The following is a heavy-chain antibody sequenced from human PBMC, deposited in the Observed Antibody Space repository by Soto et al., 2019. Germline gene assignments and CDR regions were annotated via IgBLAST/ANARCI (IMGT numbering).Heavy chain of an antibody. CDR1: GGTLSSFITYP. CDR2: IVPNVGTV. CDR3: ARRDTSGFLRYFDN. V-gene: IGHV1-69*06. J-gene: IGHJ4*02. D-gene: IGHD3-3*01. Sequence: QMQLVQSGAEVKKPGSSVKVSCKAAGGTLSSFITYPINWVRQAPGQGLEWMGGIVPNVGTVNYAQKCQGRVTITADKSTGTAYMEVSSLRSEDTALYYCARRDTSGFLRYFDNWGQVTLVTVSS.